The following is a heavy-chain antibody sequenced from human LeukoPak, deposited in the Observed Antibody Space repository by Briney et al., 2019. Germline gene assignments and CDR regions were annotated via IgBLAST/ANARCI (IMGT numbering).Heavy chain of an antibody. CDR1: GYSFTSYW. V-gene: IGHV5-51*01. J-gene: IGHJ4*02. CDR2: IYPGDSDT. CDR3: ARQGITGTTGFDY. D-gene: IGHD1-7*01. Sequence: GDSLKISCKGSGYSFTSYWIGWVRQMPGKGLEWMGIIYPGDSDTRYSPSSQGQVTISADKSISTAYLQWSSLKASDTAMYYCARQGITGTTGFDYWGQGTLVTVSS.